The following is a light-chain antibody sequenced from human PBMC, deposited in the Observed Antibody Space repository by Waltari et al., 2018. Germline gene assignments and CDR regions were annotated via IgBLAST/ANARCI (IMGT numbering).Light chain of an antibody. CDR2: GST. CDR1: GSNIGDGRA. Sequence: QSVLTQPPSVSGAPGQRVTISCTGRGSNIGDGRAVHWYQQLPRAAPKLLIYGSTSRPLGVPARFFGATSGTSASLAITGLQAEDEADYYCQSYDTSLSVVFGGGTKLTVL. J-gene: IGLJ3*02. CDR3: QSYDTSLSVV. V-gene: IGLV1-40*01.